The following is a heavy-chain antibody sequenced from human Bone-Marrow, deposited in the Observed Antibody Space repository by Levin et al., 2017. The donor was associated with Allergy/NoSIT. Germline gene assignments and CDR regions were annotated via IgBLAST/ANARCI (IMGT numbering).Heavy chain of an antibody. D-gene: IGHD4-17*01. CDR2: IWYDGSNK. CDR3: ARAPNGDGNDY. CDR1: GFTFSSYG. J-gene: IGHJ4*02. Sequence: PGGSLRLSCAASGFTFSSYGMHWVRQAPGKGLEWVAVIWYDGSNKYYADSVKGRFTISRDNSKNTLYLQMNSLRAEDTAVYYCARAPNGDGNDYWGQGTLVTVSS. V-gene: IGHV3-33*01.